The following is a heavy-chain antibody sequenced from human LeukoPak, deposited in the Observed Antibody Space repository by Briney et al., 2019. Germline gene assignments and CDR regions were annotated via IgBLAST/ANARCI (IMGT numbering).Heavy chain of an antibody. CDR3: AKLVEGYRYGYYYYYYMDV. CDR2: ISGSGGST. V-gene: IGHV3-23*01. Sequence: PGGSLRLSCAASGFTFSSYAMSWVRQAPGKGLEWVSAISGSGGSTYYADSVKGRFTISRDNSKNTLYLQMNSLRAEDTAVYYCAKLVEGYRYGYYYYYYMDVWGKGTTVTISS. D-gene: IGHD5-18*01. CDR1: GFTFSSYA. J-gene: IGHJ6*03.